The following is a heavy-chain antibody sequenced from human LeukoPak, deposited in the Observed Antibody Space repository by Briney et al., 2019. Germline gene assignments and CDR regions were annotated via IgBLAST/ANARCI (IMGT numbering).Heavy chain of an antibody. CDR1: GFTFSSYW. CDR2: INSDGSTT. CDR3: ARVIYSGWEGELSD. D-gene: IGHD6-19*01. Sequence: GGSLRLSCASSGFTFSSYWMHWVRQAPGKGLVWVSRINSDGSTTSYADSVMGRFTISRDNAKNTLYLQMNSLRAEDTAVYYCARVIYSGWEGELSDWGQGTLVTVSS. V-gene: IGHV3-74*01. J-gene: IGHJ4*02.